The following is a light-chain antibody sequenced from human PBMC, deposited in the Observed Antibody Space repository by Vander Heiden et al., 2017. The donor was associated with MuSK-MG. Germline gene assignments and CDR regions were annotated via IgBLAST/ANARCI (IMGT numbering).Light chain of an antibody. CDR2: QDK. CDR1: KLGDKY. Sequence: SYELTQPPSVSVSPGQTASITCSGDKLGDKYACWYQQRPGQSPVLVIYQDKTRPSGIPERFSGSNSGNTATLTIRGTQAMDEADYYCQAWDSSTVVFGGGTKLTVL. CDR3: QAWDSSTVV. J-gene: IGLJ2*01. V-gene: IGLV3-1*01.